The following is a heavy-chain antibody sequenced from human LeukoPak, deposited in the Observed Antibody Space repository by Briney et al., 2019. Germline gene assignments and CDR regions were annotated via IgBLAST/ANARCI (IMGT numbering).Heavy chain of an antibody. CDR1: GFTFTSLG. D-gene: IGHD6-6*01. CDR2: IRNDGTNK. CDR3: ARTKTDSSSYEYDAFDI. Sequence: GGSLRLSCAASGFTFTSLGMHWVRQAPGKGLEWVACIRNDGTNKYYADSVKGRFTISRDNSKNTLYLQMNSLRAEDTAVYYCARTKTDSSSYEYDAFDIWGQGTMVTVSS. V-gene: IGHV3-30*02. J-gene: IGHJ3*02.